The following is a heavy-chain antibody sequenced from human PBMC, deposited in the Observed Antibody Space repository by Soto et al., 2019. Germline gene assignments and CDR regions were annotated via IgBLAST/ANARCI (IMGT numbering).Heavy chain of an antibody. CDR2: IKQDGSEK. V-gene: IGHV3-7*05. Sequence: EVQLVESGGGLVQPGGSLRLSCAASGFTFSSYWMSWVRQAPGKGLEWVANIKQDGSEKYYVDSVKGRFTISGDDVKVGLYLGRNSLRAEATAVYYCAGVGRGMVAISGYYYYYGMDVWGQGTTVSVFS. CDR1: GFTFSSYW. D-gene: IGHD2-8*01. J-gene: IGHJ6*02. CDR3: AGVGRGMVAISGYYYYYGMDV.